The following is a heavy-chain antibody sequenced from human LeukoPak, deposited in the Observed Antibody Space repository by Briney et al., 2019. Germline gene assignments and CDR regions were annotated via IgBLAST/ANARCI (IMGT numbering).Heavy chain of an antibody. CDR2: ISYDGSNK. Sequence: EGSLRLSCAASGFTFSSYAMHWVRQAPGKGLEWVAVISYDGSNKYYADSVKGRFTISRDNAKNSLFLQMNSLRAEDTAVYYCAKEDYGDLYFDYWGQGTLVTVSS. D-gene: IGHD4-17*01. CDR1: GFTFSSYA. J-gene: IGHJ4*02. V-gene: IGHV3-30*04. CDR3: AKEDYGDLYFDY.